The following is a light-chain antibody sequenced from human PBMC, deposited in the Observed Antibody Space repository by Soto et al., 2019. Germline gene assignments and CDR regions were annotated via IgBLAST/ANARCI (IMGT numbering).Light chain of an antibody. CDR2: DAS. J-gene: IGKJ4*01. V-gene: IGKV1-33*01. CDR1: QGISTY. CDR3: QHYDNLPFT. Sequence: DIHTPQTPPPLSEAAGDRFTITCRASQGISTYLNWYQQKPGKAPKLLIDDASNLETGVPSRFSGSGSGTDFTFTISSLQPEDIATYYCQHYDNLPFTFGGGTKV.